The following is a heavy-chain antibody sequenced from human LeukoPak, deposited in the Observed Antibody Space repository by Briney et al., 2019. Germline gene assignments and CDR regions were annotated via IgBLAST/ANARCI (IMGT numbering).Heavy chain of an antibody. CDR2: IYPGDSDT. D-gene: IGHD6-6*01. CDR3: ATASQWQLAFDY. Sequence: GEALQIYCQGSGSRFTSYWMGWVRPVPGKGLEWMGIIYPGDSDTRYSPSFQGQVTISADKSISTAYLQWSSLKASDTAMYYCATASQWQLAFDYWGQGTLVTVSS. V-gene: IGHV5-51*01. CDR1: GSRFTSYW. J-gene: IGHJ4*02.